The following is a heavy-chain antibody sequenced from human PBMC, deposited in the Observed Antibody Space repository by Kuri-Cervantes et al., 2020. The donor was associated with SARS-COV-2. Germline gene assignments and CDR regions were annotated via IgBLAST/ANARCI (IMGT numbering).Heavy chain of an antibody. V-gene: IGHV4-34*01. D-gene: IGHD3-22*01. CDR1: GGAFSGCY. J-gene: IGHJ4*01. CDR3: AGGYYYDSSGPVLRYYFDY. CDR2: INHSEST. Sequence: ESLKISCAVYGGAFSGCYWSWIRQPPGKGLEWMGEINHSESTNYNPSLKSRVTISVDTSKNQFSLKLSSVTAADTAVYYCAGGYYYDSSGPVLRYYFDYWGHGTLVTVSS.